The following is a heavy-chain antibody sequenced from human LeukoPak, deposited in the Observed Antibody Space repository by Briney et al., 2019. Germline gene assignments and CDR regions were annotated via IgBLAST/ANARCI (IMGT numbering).Heavy chain of an antibody. D-gene: IGHD6-6*01. Sequence: SETLSLTCTVSGGSISSGGYYWSWIRQPPGKGLEWIGYIYHSGSTYYNPSLKSRVTISVDRSKNQFSLKLSSVTAADTDVYYCAREAYSSSFDYWGQGTLVTVSS. CDR3: AREAYSSSFDY. V-gene: IGHV4-30-2*01. CDR1: GGSISSGGYY. J-gene: IGHJ4*02. CDR2: IYHSGST.